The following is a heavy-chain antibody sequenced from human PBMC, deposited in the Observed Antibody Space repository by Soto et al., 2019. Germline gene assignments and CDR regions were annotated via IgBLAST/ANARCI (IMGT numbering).Heavy chain of an antibody. Sequence: ASVKASCKASGYTFTSYYMHWVRQTPGQGLEWMGIINSSGGSTSYAQKFQGRVTMTRATSTSTVYMELSSLRSEDTAVYYCERDFIAARIVEAFDIWGQGTMVTV. CDR2: INSSGGST. D-gene: IGHD6-6*01. V-gene: IGHV1-46*01. J-gene: IGHJ3*02. CDR3: ERDFIAARIVEAFDI. CDR1: GYTFTSYY.